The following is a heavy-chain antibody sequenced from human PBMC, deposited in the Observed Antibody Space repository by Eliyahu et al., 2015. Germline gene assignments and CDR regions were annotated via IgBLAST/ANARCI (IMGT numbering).Heavy chain of an antibody. CDR3: ARGFYYDILTFFDI. CDR2: ISSSGSTI. Sequence: QAPGKGLEWVSYISSSGSTIYYADSVKGRFTISRDNAKNSLYLQMNSLRAEDTAVYYCARGFYYDILTFFDIWGQGTMVTVSS. V-gene: IGHV3-11*01. J-gene: IGHJ3*02. D-gene: IGHD3-9*01.